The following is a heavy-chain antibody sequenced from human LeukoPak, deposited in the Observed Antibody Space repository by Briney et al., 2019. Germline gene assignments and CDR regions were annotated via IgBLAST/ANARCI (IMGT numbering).Heavy chain of an antibody. D-gene: IGHD3-22*01. Sequence: SETLSLTCTVSGGSISSGSYYWSWIRQPAGKGLEWIGRIYTSGSTNYNPSLKSRVTMSVDTSKNQFSLKLSSVTAADTAVYYCATLQSSGYDYSDYWGQGILVTVSS. CDR1: GGSISSGSYY. J-gene: IGHJ4*02. CDR2: IYTSGST. CDR3: ATLQSSGYDYSDY. V-gene: IGHV4-61*02.